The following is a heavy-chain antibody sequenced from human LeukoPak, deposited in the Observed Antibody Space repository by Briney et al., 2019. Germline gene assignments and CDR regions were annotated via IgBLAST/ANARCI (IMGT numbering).Heavy chain of an antibody. J-gene: IGHJ3*01. CDR3: ARISSSNWYNERGAFDV. V-gene: IGHV4-59*01. CDR2: VYTGST. CDR1: GGSISSYY. D-gene: IGHD6-13*01. Sequence: SETLSLTCTVSGGSISSYYWSWVRQPPGKGLEWIGFVYTGSTNYSPSLKSRVTISVDTSKNQFSLKLRSVTAADTAVYYCARISSSNWYNERGAFDVWGQGTMVTVSS.